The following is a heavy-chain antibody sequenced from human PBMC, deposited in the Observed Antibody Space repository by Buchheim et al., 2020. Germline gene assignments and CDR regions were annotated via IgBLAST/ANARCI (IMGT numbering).Heavy chain of an antibody. CDR2: ISYDGSNK. Sequence: QVQLVESGGGVVQPGRSLRLSCAASGFTFSSYAMHWVRQAPGKGLEWVAVISYDGSNKYYADSVKGRFTISRDNSKNTLYLQMNSLRAEDTAVYYCAREWDQGKFLDYWGQGTL. CDR3: AREWDQGKFLDY. J-gene: IGHJ4*02. D-gene: IGHD1-26*01. V-gene: IGHV3-30*04. CDR1: GFTFSSYA.